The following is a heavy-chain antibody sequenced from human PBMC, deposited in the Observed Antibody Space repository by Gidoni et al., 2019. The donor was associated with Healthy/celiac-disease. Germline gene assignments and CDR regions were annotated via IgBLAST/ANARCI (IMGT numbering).Heavy chain of an antibody. J-gene: IGHJ3*02. CDR2: IYYSGST. CDR1: GGSISSRRYY. V-gene: IGHV4-39*01. Sequence: QLQLQDSCPGLVKPSEALSLTCTVSGGSISSRRYYWGWIRQPPGKGLEWLGSIYYSGSTYYNPSLKSRVTISVDTSKNQFSLKLSSVTAANTAVYYCASPPLMVRGGSRAFDIWGQGTMVTVSS. CDR3: ASPPLMVRGGSRAFDI. D-gene: IGHD3-10*01.